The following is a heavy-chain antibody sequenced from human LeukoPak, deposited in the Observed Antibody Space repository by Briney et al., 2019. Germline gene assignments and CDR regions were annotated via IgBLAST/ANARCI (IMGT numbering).Heavy chain of an antibody. V-gene: IGHV3-7*01. D-gene: IGHD7-27*01. CDR2: INQDGSAK. CDR3: AKPNWGQGGWFDP. CDR1: GFTFNNYY. J-gene: IGHJ5*02. Sequence: GGTLRLSCAASGFTFNNYYMSWVRQAPGKGLEWVANINQDGSAKHYMDSVKGRFTISRDNAKKSVYLQMDSLRAEDTAVYYCAKPNWGQGGWFDPWGQGTLVTVSS.